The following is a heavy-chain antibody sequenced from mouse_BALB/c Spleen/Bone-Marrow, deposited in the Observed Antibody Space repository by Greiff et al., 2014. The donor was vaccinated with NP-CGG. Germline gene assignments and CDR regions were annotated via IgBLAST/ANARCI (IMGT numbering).Heavy chain of an antibody. CDR2: IWPDGST. CDR1: GFSLTTYG. J-gene: IGHJ4*01. Sequence: VKLVESGPGLVAPSQSLSITCTVSGFSLTTYGVHWVRQPPGKGLEWLGVIWPDGSTNYNSALMSRLSIRKDNSKSQVFLKMNSLQTDDIAMYYCARITTATGAMGYWGQGTSVTVSS. CDR3: ARITTATGAMGY. D-gene: IGHD1-2*01. V-gene: IGHV2-9*02.